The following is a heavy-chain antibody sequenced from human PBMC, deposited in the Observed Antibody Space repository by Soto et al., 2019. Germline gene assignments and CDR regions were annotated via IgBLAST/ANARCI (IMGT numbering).Heavy chain of an antibody. D-gene: IGHD3-3*01. CDR3: ASLAYYDFWNGYFDY. CDR1: GHSFTSYW. Sequence: GESLNISCQTSGHSFTSYWISWVRQMPGKGLELMGRIDPSDSYTNYSPSFQGHVTISADKSISTAYLQWSSLKASDTAMYYCASLAYYDFWNGYFDYWGQGTLVTVSS. J-gene: IGHJ4*02. V-gene: IGHV5-10-1*01. CDR2: IDPSDSYT.